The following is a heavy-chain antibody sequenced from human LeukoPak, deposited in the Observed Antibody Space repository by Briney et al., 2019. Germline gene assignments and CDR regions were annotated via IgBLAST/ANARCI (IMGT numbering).Heavy chain of an antibody. Sequence: SETLSLTCTVSGGSISSYYWSWIRQPPGKGLEWIGYIYYSGSTNYNPSLKSRVTISVDTSKNQFSLKLSSVTAADTAVYYCARQGGQLAPGFYYYYYGMDVWGQGTTVTVSS. CDR3: ARQGGQLAPGFYYYYYGMDV. V-gene: IGHV4-59*08. CDR1: GGSISSYY. J-gene: IGHJ6*02. D-gene: IGHD6-6*01. CDR2: IYYSGST.